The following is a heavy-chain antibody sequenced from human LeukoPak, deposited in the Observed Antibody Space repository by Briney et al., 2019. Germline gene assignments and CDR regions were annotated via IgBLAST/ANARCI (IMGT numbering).Heavy chain of an antibody. V-gene: IGHV4-59*08. CDR2: VSYSGNT. CDR1: GGSIGTSY. Sequence: PSETLSLTCTVSGGSIGTSYWSWIRQPPGKGLEWIGYVSYSGNTNYNPSLKSRVTVSVDSSKNQFSLKLSSVTAADTAVYYCARQLYTSISPFDYWGQGTLVTVSS. J-gene: IGHJ4*02. D-gene: IGHD5-18*01. CDR3: ARQLYTSISPFDY.